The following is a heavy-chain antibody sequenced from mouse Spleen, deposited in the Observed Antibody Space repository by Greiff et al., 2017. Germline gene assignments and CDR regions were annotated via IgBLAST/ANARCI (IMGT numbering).Heavy chain of an antibody. CDR1: GFTFSSYA. CDR2: ISSGGGNT. J-gene: IGHJ3*01. Sequence: EVKLVESGGGLVKLGGSLKLSCAASGFTFSSYAMSWVRQTPEKRLEWVATISSGGGNTYYPDSVKGRFTISRDNAKNTLYLQMSSLKSEDTAMYYCARQELLLLAYWGQGTLVTVSA. D-gene: IGHD2-12*01. CDR3: ARQELLLLAY. V-gene: IGHV5-9*04.